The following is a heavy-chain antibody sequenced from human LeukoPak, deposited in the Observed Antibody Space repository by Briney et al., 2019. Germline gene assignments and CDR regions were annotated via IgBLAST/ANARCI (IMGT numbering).Heavy chain of an antibody. Sequence: PGGSLRLSCAASGFTFSSYSMNWVRQAPGKGLEWVSYISSSSSTIYYADSVKGRFTISRDNAKNSLYLQMNSLRAEDTAVYYCARDQGVYSYMDVWGKGTTVTASS. CDR1: GFTFSSYS. CDR2: ISSSSSTI. V-gene: IGHV3-48*01. D-gene: IGHD2-8*01. J-gene: IGHJ6*03. CDR3: ARDQGVYSYMDV.